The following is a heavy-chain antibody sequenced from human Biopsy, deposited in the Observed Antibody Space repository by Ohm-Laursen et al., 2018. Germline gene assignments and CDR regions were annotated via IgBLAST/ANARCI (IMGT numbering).Heavy chain of an antibody. Sequence: SSVKVSCKVSEYTFTGYHVHWVRQAPGQGLEWMGWINAKTGDTNYAQKFQGRVTMTRDTSISTAYVDLSSLRSDDTAVYYCTRGGYYYDSLAYYYWFDPWGQGTLVTVSS. CDR2: INAKTGDT. J-gene: IGHJ5*02. CDR3: TRGGYYYDSLAYYYWFDP. CDR1: EYTFTGYH. V-gene: IGHV1-2*02. D-gene: IGHD3-22*01.